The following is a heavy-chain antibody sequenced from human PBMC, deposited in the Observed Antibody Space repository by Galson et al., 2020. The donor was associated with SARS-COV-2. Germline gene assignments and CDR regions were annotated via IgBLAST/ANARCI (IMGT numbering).Heavy chain of an antibody. V-gene: IGHV4-59*12. J-gene: IGHJ6*02. D-gene: IGHD3-10*01. CDR2: IYYSGGT. Sequence: SETLSLTCSVSGGSMSKYYWSWIRQSPGKGLEWIGNIYYSGGTKYNPSLKSRVTMSVDTSKKQFSLNLTSATAADTAVYYCARWGTMVRGVQTPYYYYGMDVWGQGTTVTVSS. CDR1: GGSMSKYY. CDR3: ARWGTMVRGVQTPYYYYGMDV.